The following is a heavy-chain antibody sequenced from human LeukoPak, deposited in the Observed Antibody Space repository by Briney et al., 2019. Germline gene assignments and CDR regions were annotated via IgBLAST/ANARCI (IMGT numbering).Heavy chain of an antibody. CDR1: GYTFTGYY. V-gene: IGHV1-2*04. CDR2: INPNSGGT. Sequence: GASVKVSCKASGYTFTGYYMHWVRQAPGQGLEWMGWINPNSGGTNYAQKFQGWVTMTRDTSISTAYMELSRLRSDDTAVYYCARGSRREAAGTGGCYYGMDVWGQGTTVTVSS. J-gene: IGHJ6*02. CDR3: ARGSRREAAGTGGCYYGMDV. D-gene: IGHD6-13*01.